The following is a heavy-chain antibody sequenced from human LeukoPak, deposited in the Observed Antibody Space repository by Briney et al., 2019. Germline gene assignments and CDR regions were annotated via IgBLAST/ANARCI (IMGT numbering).Heavy chain of an antibody. Sequence: SETLSLTCTVSGGSVSSNGYFWNWIRQPPGKGLEWIGYVYNREGTNYNPSLKSRITISVDTSKNQFSLKLSSVTAADTAVYYCARGGHSSGWYHDYWGQGTLVTVSS. CDR3: ARGGHSSGWYHDY. CDR1: GGSVSSNGYF. CDR2: VYNREGT. V-gene: IGHV4-61*08. D-gene: IGHD6-19*01. J-gene: IGHJ4*02.